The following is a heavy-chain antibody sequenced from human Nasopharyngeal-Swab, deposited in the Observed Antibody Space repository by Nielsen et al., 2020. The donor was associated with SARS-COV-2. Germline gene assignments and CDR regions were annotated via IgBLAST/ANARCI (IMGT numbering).Heavy chain of an antibody. D-gene: IGHD5-12*01. CDR3: ANLPIVATSLDY. J-gene: IGHJ4*02. CDR1: GFTFSSYA. Sequence: GESLKISCATSGFTFSSYAMSWVRQAPGKGLEWVSAISGSGGSTYYADSVKGRFTISRDNSKNTLYLQMNNLRAEDTAVYYCANLPIVATSLDYWGQGTLVTVSS. V-gene: IGHV3-23*01. CDR2: ISGSGGST.